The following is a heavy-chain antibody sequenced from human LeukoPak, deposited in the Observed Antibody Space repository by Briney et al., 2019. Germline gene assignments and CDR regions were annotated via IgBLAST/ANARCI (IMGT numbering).Heavy chain of an antibody. CDR1: VYTFTSYG. CDR2: ISAYNGKT. V-gene: IGHV1-18*01. CDR3: ARETYYDFWSHYGMDV. D-gene: IGHD3-3*01. J-gene: IGHJ6*02. Sequence: ASVKVSCKASVYTFTSYGISWVRQAPGQGLEGMGWISAYNGKTNYAQKLQGRVTMTTDTSTSTAYMELRSLRSDDTAVYYCARETYYDFWSHYGMDVWGQGTTVTVSS.